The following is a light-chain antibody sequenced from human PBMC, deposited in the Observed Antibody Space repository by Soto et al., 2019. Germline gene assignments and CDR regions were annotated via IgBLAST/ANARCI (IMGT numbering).Light chain of an antibody. CDR2: GAS. Sequence: EIVMTQSPAALSVSPGERATLSCRASQSLGSNLAWYQQKPGQAPRLLIYGASTRATGVPARFSGSGSGTDLTLTISSLQSEDFAVYYCQQYNNWPPLTFGGGTKVEI. J-gene: IGKJ4*01. CDR3: QQYNNWPPLT. CDR1: QSLGSN. V-gene: IGKV3-15*01.